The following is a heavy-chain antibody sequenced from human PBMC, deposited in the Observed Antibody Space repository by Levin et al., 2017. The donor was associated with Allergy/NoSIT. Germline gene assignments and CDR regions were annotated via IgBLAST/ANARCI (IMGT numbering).Heavy chain of an antibody. J-gene: IGHJ3*02. V-gene: IGHV3-23*01. CDR2: ISGSGGST. D-gene: IGHD2-15*01. CDR3: AKVAIVVVVAATHDAFDI. Sequence: GGSLRLSCAASGFTFSSYAMSWVRQAPGKGLEWVSAISGSGGSTYYADSVKGRFTISRDNSKNTLYLQMNSLRAEDTAVYYCAKVAIVVVVAATHDAFDIWGQGTMVTVSS. CDR1: GFTFSSYA.